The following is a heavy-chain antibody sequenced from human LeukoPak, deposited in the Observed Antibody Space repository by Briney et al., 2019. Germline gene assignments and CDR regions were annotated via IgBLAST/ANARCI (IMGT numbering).Heavy chain of an antibody. CDR1: GFTFSSYA. CDR3: AKDRGFGYYDSSGYPDY. V-gene: IGHV3-23*01. CDR2: ISGSGGST. D-gene: IGHD3-22*01. J-gene: IGHJ4*02. Sequence: PGGSLRLSCAASGFTFSSYAMSWVRQAPGKGLEWVSAISGSGGSTYYADSVKGRFTISRDNSKNTLYLQMNSLRAEDTAVYYCAKDRGFGYYDSSGYPDYWGQGTLVTVSS.